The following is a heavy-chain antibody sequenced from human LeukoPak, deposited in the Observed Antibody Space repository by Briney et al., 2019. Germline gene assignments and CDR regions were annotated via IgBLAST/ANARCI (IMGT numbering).Heavy chain of an antibody. CDR3: ARESAGGKVDY. V-gene: IGHV3-74*01. CDR2: IDSDGSNT. J-gene: IGHJ4*02. CDR1: GFTVSSNY. D-gene: IGHD4-23*01. Sequence: GGSLRLSCAASGFTVSSNYMNWVRQAPGKGLVWVSRIDSDGSNTRYAESVKDRFTISRDNAKNTLHLQMNSLRAEDTAVYYCARESAGGKVDYWGQGTLVTVSS.